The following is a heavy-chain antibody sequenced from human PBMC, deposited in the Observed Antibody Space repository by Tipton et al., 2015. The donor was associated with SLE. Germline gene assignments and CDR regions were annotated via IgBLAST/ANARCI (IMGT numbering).Heavy chain of an antibody. J-gene: IGHJ4*02. CDR3: AGSVYGYSSF. D-gene: IGHD6-19*01. Sequence: TLSLTCTVSGGSISSYYWSWIRQPPGKGLEWIGEINHSGSTNYNPSLKSRVTISVDTSKNQFSLKLSSVTAADTAVYYCAGSVYGYSSFWGQGTLVTVSS. V-gene: IGHV4-34*01. CDR1: GGSISSYY. CDR2: INHSGST.